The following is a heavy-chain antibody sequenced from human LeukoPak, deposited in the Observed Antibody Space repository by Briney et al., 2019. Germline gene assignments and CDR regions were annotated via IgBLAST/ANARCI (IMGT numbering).Heavy chain of an antibody. J-gene: IGHJ6*02. V-gene: IGHV3-30-3*01. CDR2: ISYDGSNK. CDR3: ARGGVYGDYYYYGMDV. D-gene: IGHD4-17*01. CDR1: GFTFSSYA. Sequence: GGSLRLSCAASGFTFSSYAMHWVRQAPGKGLEWVVVISYDGSNKYYADSVKGRFTISRDNSKNTLYLQMNSLRAEDTAVYYCARGGVYGDYYYYGMDVWGQGTTVTVSS.